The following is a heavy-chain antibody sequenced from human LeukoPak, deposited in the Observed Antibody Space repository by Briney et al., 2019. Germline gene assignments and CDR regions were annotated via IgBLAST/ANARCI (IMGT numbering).Heavy chain of an antibody. CDR1: GFTVSSNS. D-gene: IGHD5-12*01. CDR2: IYSGST. J-gene: IGHJ4*02. V-gene: IGHV3-53*05. Sequence: GGSLRLSCTVSGFTVSSNSMSWVRQAPGKGLEWVSFIYSGSTHYSDSVKGRFTISRDNSKNTLYLQMNSLRAEDMALYYCAKARGYSGYETSFDYWGQGTLVTVSS. CDR3: AKARGYSGYETSFDY.